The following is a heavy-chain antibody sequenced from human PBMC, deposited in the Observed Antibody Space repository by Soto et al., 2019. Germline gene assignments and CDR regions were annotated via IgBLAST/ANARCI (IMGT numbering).Heavy chain of an antibody. J-gene: IGHJ4*02. CDR3: AADPSEYCGGDCYDY. V-gene: IGHV1-58*01. CDR1: GFTFTSSA. CDR2: IVVGSGNT. D-gene: IGHD2-21*01. Sequence: GASVKVSCKASGFTFTSSAVQWVRQARGQRLEWIGWIVVGSGNTNYAQKFQERVTITRDMSTSTAYMELSSLRSEDTAVYYCAADPSEYCGGDCYDYWGQGTLVTVSS.